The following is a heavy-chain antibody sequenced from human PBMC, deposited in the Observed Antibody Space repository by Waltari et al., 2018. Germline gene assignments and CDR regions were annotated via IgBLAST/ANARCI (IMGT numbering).Heavy chain of an antibody. CDR1: GYTLTDLS. D-gene: IGHD3-3*01. Sequence: QVQLVQSGAEVKKPGASVKVSCKVSGYTLTDLSMHWVRKAPGKGLEWMGGFDPEDGETIYAQKFQGRVTMTEDTSTDTAYMELSSLRSEDTAVYYCATGGRKRGTYYDFWSGYYFDYWGQGTLVTVSS. J-gene: IGHJ4*02. V-gene: IGHV1-24*01. CDR3: ATGGRKRGTYYDFWSGYYFDY. CDR2: FDPEDGET.